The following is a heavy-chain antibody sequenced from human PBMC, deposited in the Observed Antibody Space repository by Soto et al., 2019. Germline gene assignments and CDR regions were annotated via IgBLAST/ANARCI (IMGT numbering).Heavy chain of an antibody. Sequence: GESLKISCAASGVNITDYAMSWVRQAPGKGLEWIASISPSSSSYFHAASVGGRFTISRENSKNTLYLQMNSLRAEDTAVYYCAKGGRQQLVEGEYFQHWGQGTLVTVSS. CDR2: ISPSSSSY. V-gene: IGHV3-23*01. CDR3: AKGGRQQLVEGEYFQH. J-gene: IGHJ1*01. CDR1: GVNITDYA. D-gene: IGHD6-13*01.